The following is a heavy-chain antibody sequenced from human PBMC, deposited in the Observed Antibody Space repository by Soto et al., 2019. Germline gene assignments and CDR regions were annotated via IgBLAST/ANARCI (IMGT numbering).Heavy chain of an antibody. CDR1: GFTFSSYT. CDR3: ARGCSSASCYYY. Sequence: GGSLRLSCAASGFTFSSYTMNWVRQAPGKGLEWVSSVSFRGDIYYADSLEGRFTISRDDAKNSLYLQMNSLRAEDTAVYYRARGCSSASCYYYWGQGTLVTVSS. CDR2: VSFRGDI. J-gene: IGHJ4*02. D-gene: IGHD2-2*01. V-gene: IGHV3-21*01.